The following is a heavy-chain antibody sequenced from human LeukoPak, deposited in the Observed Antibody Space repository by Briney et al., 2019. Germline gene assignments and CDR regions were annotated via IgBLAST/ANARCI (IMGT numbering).Heavy chain of an antibody. CDR1: GFTFNSYW. V-gene: IGHV3-74*01. Sequence: PGGSLRLSCAASGFTFNSYWMHWVRQAPGKGLVWVSCINSDGSSTSYADSVKGRFTISRDNAKNTLYLQMNSLRAEDTVVYYCTREVCSGGSCYSDYWGQGTLVTVSS. J-gene: IGHJ4*02. D-gene: IGHD2-15*01. CDR3: TREVCSGGSCYSDY. CDR2: INSDGSST.